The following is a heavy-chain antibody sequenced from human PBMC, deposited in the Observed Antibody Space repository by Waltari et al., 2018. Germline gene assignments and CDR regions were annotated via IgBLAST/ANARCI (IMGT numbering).Heavy chain of an antibody. J-gene: IGHJ6*02. CDR1: GGSISSYY. D-gene: IGHD1-26*01. CDR2: IYYSGST. Sequence: QVQLQESGPGLVKPSETLSLTCTVSGGSISSYYWSWIRQPPGKGLEWIGYIYYSGSTNYNPSLKSRVTISVDTSKNQFSLKLSSVTAADTAVYYCARSIVGANYGMDVWGQGTTVTVSS. V-gene: IGHV4-59*01. CDR3: ARSIVGANYGMDV.